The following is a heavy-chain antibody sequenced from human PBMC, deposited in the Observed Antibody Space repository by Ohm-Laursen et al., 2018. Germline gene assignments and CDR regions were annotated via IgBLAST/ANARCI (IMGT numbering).Heavy chain of an antibody. V-gene: IGHV4-38-2*02. J-gene: IGHJ5*02. Sequence: GTLSLTWSVSGYSISSGYFWGWIRQPPGKGLEWIGTIYHSGSTYYNPPLKSRVTISVDTSKNQFSLKLSSVTAADTALYYCARGLWWFDPWGQGTLVTVSS. CDR1: GYSISSGYF. CDR2: IYHSGST. CDR3: ARGLWWFDP.